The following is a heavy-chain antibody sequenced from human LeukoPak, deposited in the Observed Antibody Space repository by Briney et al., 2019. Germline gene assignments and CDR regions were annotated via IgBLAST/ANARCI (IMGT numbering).Heavy chain of an antibody. V-gene: IGHV3-23*01. Sequence: GGSLRLSCAASGFIFDNHGMSWVRQAPGKGLEWVSSIRGSGDSTYYADSVKGRFTISRDNSKSTLYLQMNSLRAEDTAVYYCARGSSLAYYVDVWGKGTTVTVSS. J-gene: IGHJ6*03. D-gene: IGHD3-16*02. CDR2: IRGSGDST. CDR3: ARGSSLAYYVDV. CDR1: GFIFDNHG.